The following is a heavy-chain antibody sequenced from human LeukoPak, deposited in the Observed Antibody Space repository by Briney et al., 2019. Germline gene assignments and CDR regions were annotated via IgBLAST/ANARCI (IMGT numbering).Heavy chain of an antibody. CDR2: ISGSGGST. Sequence: GALRLSCAASGFTFSSYAMSWVRQAPGKGLEWVSAISGSGGSTYYADSVKGRFTISRDNSKNTLYLQMNSLRAEDTAVYYCARGGYGDYVGGVGAKDWFDPWGQGTLVTVSS. V-gene: IGHV3-23*01. D-gene: IGHD4-17*01. J-gene: IGHJ5*02. CDR3: ARGGYGDYVGGVGAKDWFDP. CDR1: GFTFSSYA.